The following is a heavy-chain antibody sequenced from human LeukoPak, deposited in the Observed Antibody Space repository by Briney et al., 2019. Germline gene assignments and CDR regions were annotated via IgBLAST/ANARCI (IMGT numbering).Heavy chain of an antibody. Sequence: GGSLRLSCAGSRLPFSIAWMTWVRQAPGKGLEWVGRIKSRADGGTTDYAAPVKGRFAISRDDSKSTVYLQMNSLRTEDTAVYYCTTPVHYSDSRFDFWGQGTLVTVSS. V-gene: IGHV3-15*01. CDR3: TTPVHYSDSRFDF. J-gene: IGHJ4*02. CDR2: IKSRADGGTT. D-gene: IGHD3-22*01. CDR1: RLPFSIAW.